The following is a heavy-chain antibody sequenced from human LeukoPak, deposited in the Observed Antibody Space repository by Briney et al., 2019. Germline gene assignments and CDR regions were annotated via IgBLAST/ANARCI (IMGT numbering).Heavy chain of an antibody. Sequence: ASVRVSCKTSVYKFLSHGISWVRQAPGQGLEWLGWIRSDNGGTRFAQKFQGRFTMTTDTSTSTAHMELRSLRSDDTAVYYCARDWPTVIADFWGQGTLVTVSS. J-gene: IGHJ1*01. D-gene: IGHD4-11*01. CDR3: ARDWPTVIADF. CDR1: VYKFLSHG. CDR2: IRSDNGGT. V-gene: IGHV1-18*04.